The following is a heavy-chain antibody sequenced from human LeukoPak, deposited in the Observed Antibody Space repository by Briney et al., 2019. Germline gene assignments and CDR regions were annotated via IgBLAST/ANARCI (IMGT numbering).Heavy chain of an antibody. CDR3: AKETSGSFDY. J-gene: IGHJ4*02. CDR2: ISNSGGST. V-gene: IGHV3-23*01. CDR1: GFTFSSYA. D-gene: IGHD6-25*01. Sequence: PGGSLRLSCAASGFTFSSYAMNWVRPALGKGLEWVSGISNSGGSTYYADSVKGRFTISRDTSTNTLYLYMNSLRAEDTAVYYCAKETSGSFDYWGQGTLVTVSS.